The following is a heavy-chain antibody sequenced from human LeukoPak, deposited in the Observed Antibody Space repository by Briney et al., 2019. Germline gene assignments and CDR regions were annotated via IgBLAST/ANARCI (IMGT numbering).Heavy chain of an antibody. CDR3: ARDLYCSGGSCYPWGFDY. J-gene: IGHJ4*02. CDR1: GGTFSSYA. CDR2: IIPIFGTA. Sequence: ASVKVSCKASGGTFSSYAISWVRQAPGQGLEWMGGIIPIFGTANYAQKFQGRVTITTDESTSTAYMELSSLRSEDTAVYYCARDLYCSGGSCYPWGFDYWGQGTLVTVSS. V-gene: IGHV1-69*05. D-gene: IGHD2-15*01.